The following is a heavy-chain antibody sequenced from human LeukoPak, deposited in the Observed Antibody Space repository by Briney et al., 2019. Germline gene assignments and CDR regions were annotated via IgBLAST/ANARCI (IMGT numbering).Heavy chain of an antibody. J-gene: IGHJ4*02. CDR1: GFTFSSYA. V-gene: IGHV3-64*01. CDR3: AKDTEGAMDY. D-gene: IGHD1-26*01. CDR2: ISSNGGST. Sequence: GGSLRLSCAASGFTFSSYAMHWVRQAPGKGLEYVSAISSNGGSTYYANSVKGRFTISRDNSKNTLYLQMGSLRAEDMAVYYCAKDTEGAMDYWGQGTLVTVSS.